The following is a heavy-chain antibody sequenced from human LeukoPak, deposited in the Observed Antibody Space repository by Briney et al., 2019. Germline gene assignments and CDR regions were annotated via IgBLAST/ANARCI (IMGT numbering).Heavy chain of an antibody. CDR1: GFTFSSYE. D-gene: IGHD4-23*01. Sequence: GGSLRLSCAASGFTFSSYEMNWVRQAPGKGLEWVAFIRYDGSNKYYADSVKGRFTISRDNSKNTLYLQMNSLRAEDTAVYYCAKVVYGGNSFDYWGQGTLVTVSS. CDR2: IRYDGSNK. J-gene: IGHJ4*02. V-gene: IGHV3-30*02. CDR3: AKVVYGGNSFDY.